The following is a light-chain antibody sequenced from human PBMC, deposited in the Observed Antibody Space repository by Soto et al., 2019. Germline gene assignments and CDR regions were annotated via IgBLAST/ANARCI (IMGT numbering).Light chain of an antibody. CDR1: DSDIGTNA. Sequence: QSVPTQPPSVSGAPGLRVTISCSGSDSDIGTNAVNWYQHLPGVAPKLLIYSNDQRPSGVPDRFSGSKSGTSASLAISGLRSEDEADYYCAAWDDSLSYVFGIGTKLTVL. V-gene: IGLV1-44*01. CDR3: AAWDDSLSYV. J-gene: IGLJ1*01. CDR2: SND.